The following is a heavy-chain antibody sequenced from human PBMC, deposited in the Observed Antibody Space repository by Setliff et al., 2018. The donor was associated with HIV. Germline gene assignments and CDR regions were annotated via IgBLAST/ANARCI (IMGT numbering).Heavy chain of an antibody. CDR1: GGSISSGNYY. Sequence: SETLSLTCTVSGGSISSGNYYWSWIRQPAGKGLEWMGRIYTSGSANYNPSLKSRVTISVDTSKNHFSLKLSSVTAADTAVYYCARDRLDGHDTSGYYYAYWGQGTLVTVSS. CDR2: IYTSGSA. V-gene: IGHV4-61*02. D-gene: IGHD3-22*01. J-gene: IGHJ4*02. CDR3: ARDRLDGHDTSGYYYAY.